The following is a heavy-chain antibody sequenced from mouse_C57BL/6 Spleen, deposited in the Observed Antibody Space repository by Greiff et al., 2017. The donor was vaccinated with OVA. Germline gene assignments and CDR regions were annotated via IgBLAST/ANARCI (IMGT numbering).Heavy chain of an antibody. J-gene: IGHJ4*01. Sequence: VQLQQPGAELVMPGASVKLSCKASGYTFTSYWMHWVKQRPGQGLEWIGDIDPSDSYTSYNQKFKGKSTLTVDKSSSTAYMQLSSLTSEDSAVYYCARDGNYAMDYWGQGTSVTVSS. CDR3: ARDGNYAMDY. CDR2: IDPSDSYT. V-gene: IGHV1-69*01. D-gene: IGHD2-1*01. CDR1: GYTFTSYW.